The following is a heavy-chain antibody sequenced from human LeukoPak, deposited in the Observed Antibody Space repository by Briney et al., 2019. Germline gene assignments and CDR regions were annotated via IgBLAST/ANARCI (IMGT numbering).Heavy chain of an antibody. V-gene: IGHV7-4-1*02. J-gene: IGHJ5*02. CDR2: INTNTGNP. CDR3: ARDRKAVWQWLVRLGVEWFDP. CDR1: GYTFTSYA. Sequence: ASVKVSCKASGYTFTSYAMNWVRQAPGQGLEWMGWINTNTGNPTYAQGFTGRFVFSLDTSVSTAYLQISSLKAEDTAVYYCARDRKAVWQWLVRLGVEWFDPWGQGTLVTVSS. D-gene: IGHD6-19*01.